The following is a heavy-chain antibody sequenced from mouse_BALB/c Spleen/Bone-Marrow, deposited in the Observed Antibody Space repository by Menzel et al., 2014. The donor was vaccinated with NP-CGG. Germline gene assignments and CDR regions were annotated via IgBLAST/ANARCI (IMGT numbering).Heavy chain of an antibody. D-gene: IGHD2-1*01. Sequence: QVQLQQSGAELVRPGSSVKISCKASGYTFXNFWVNWVKQRPGQGLEWIGQIHPGDGDTNNNGKFKGKATLTTDKSSSTAYMQLSSLSSEDSAVYFCARVYYGNLDYWGQGTTLTVSS. V-gene: IGHV1-80*01. J-gene: IGHJ2*01. CDR2: IHPGDGDT. CDR1: GYTFXNFW. CDR3: ARVYYGNLDY.